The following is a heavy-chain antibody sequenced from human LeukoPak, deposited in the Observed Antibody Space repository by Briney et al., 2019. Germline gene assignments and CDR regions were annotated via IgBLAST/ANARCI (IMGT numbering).Heavy chain of an antibody. Sequence: ASVKVSCKASGYTFTDYFLHWGRQAPGQGLEWMGWINPKSGGTNYAQKFQGRFTMTRDTSINTASLEVSSLTSDDTAVYYCARDYLASSGYSAWGYWGQGTLVTVSS. CDR2: INPKSGGT. D-gene: IGHD6-19*01. CDR1: GYTFTDYF. V-gene: IGHV1-2*02. J-gene: IGHJ4*02. CDR3: ARDYLASSGYSAWGY.